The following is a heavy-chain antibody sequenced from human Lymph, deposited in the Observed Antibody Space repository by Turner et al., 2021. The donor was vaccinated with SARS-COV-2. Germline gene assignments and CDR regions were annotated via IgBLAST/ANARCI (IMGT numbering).Heavy chain of an antibody. D-gene: IGHD1-1*01. V-gene: IGHV4-59*08. J-gene: IGHJ6*02. Sequence: QVQLQESGPGLVRPSETPSLTCTVPGGSISSTSWSWFRQSPGRGLEWIGYFYKVGSNDYNPTLRSRVTISVDTSKNQLSLNLISVTAADTAVYYCERHQGSTSGYDHGMNVWGQGTAVIVSS. CDR1: GGSISSTS. CDR3: ERHQGSTSGYDHGMNV. CDR2: FYKVGSN.